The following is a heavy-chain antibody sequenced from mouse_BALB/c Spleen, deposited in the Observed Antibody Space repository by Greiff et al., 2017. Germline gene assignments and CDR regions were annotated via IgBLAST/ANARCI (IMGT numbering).Heavy chain of an antibody. J-gene: IGHJ4*01. CDR3: ARNYGYDDAMDY. CDR2: IYPGNGDT. D-gene: IGHD2-2*01. CDR1: GYTFTSYN. V-gene: IGHV1-12*01. Sequence: LQQPGAELVKPGASVKMSCKASGYTFTSYNMHWVKQTPGQGLEWIGAIYPGNGDTSYNQKFKGKATLTADKSSSTAYMQLSSLTSEDSAVYYCARNYGYDDAMDYWGQGTSVTVSS.